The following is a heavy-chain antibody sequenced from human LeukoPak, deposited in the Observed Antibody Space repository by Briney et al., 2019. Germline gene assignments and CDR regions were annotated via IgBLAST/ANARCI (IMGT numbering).Heavy chain of an antibody. CDR3: ARESTSTSCSDY. Sequence: PGGSLRLSCAASGFTFSSYEMNWVRQAPGKGLEWVSYISSSGNSIYYADSVEGRFTISRDNAKKSLYLQMNSLRAEDSAVYYCARESTSTSCSDYWGQGTLFTVSS. J-gene: IGHJ4*02. CDR1: GFTFSSYE. D-gene: IGHD6-13*01. CDR2: ISSSGNSI. V-gene: IGHV3-48*03.